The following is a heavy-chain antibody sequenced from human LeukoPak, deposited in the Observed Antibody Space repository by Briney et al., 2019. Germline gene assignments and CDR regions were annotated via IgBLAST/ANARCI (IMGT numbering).Heavy chain of an antibody. CDR1: GFTFNTYA. V-gene: IGHV3-23*01. Sequence: GGSLRLSCAASGFTFNTYAMSWVRQAPGKGLEWVSSIGGGGGTYYADSLKRRFTISRDNSKNTLYLQMNSLRAEDTAVYYCAKGNSGYNSGYYYHFFDYWGQGTLVTVSS. J-gene: IGHJ4*02. CDR3: AKGNSGYNSGYYYHFFDY. D-gene: IGHD5-12*01. CDR2: IGGGGGT.